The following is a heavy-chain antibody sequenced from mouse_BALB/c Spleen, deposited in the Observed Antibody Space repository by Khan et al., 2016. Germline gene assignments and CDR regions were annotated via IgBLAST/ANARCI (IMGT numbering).Heavy chain of an antibody. CDR3: TRGDYYGSGY. CDR1: GYSISSGYS. CDR2: IHYSGST. V-gene: IGHV3-1*02. J-gene: IGHJ2*01. D-gene: IGHD1-1*01. Sequence: EVQLQESGPDLVKPSQSLSLTCTVTGYSISSGYSWHWIRQFPGNKLEWMAYIHYSGSTNYNPSFKSRFSITRGTSKNQFFLKLIFVTTEDTATYYCTRGDYYGSGYGGQGTTLTVSS.